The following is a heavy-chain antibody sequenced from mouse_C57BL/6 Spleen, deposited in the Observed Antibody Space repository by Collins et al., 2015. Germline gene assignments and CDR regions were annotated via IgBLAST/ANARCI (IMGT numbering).Heavy chain of an antibody. Sequence: QVQLQQSGAELAKPGASVNLSCKASGYTFTNYWMHWVKQRPGQGLEWIGYIIPTSSYTKYNQKFKDKATLTADKSSSTAYMQLSSLTYEDSAVYYCARIYGNYGGYFDVWGTGTTVTVSS. CDR2: IIPTSSYT. J-gene: IGHJ1*03. D-gene: IGHD2-1*01. V-gene: IGHV1-7*01. CDR3: ARIYGNYGGYFDV. CDR1: GYTFTNYW.